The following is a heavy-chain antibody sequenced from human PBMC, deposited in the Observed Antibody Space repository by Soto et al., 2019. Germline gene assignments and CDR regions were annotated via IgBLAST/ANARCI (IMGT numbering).Heavy chain of an antibody. CDR3: ARGGGDWNSYYGLDV. D-gene: IGHD3-16*01. Sequence: ESGGGLVKPGGSLRLSCAASGLTFSDYYMSWIRQAPGKGLEWVSYISGSTYTIYYADSVKGRFTISRDNAKNSLSLQMNSQRAEDTAVYYCARGGGDWNSYYGLDVWGQGTTVTVSS. CDR1: GLTFSDYY. J-gene: IGHJ6*02. V-gene: IGHV3-11*01. CDR2: ISGSTYTI.